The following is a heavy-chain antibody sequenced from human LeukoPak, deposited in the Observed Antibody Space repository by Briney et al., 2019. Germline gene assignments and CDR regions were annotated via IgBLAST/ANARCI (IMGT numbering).Heavy chain of an antibody. CDR1: GGSISSYY. D-gene: IGHD5-18*01. CDR3: ARHSTAMVTYFDD. CDR2: IYYSGST. Sequence: SETLSLTCTVSGGSISSYYWSWIRQPPGKGLEWSGYIYYSGSTNYNPSLKSRVTISVDTSKNQFSLKLSSVTAADTAVYYCARHSTAMVTYFDDWGQGTLVTVSS. J-gene: IGHJ4*02. V-gene: IGHV4-59*08.